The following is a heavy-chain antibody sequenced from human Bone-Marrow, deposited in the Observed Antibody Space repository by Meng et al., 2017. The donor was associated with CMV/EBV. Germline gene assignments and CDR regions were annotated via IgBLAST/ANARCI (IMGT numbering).Heavy chain of an antibody. J-gene: IGHJ4*02. V-gene: IGHV3-21*01. CDR1: GFTFNRSL. Sequence: GESLKISCEASGFTFNRSLMNWVRQAPGKGLEWVASISSTSSYIYYADSVQGRFTISRDNAKNSLYLQMNSLRAEDTAVYYCARDKDIVVVSWGQGTLVTVSS. D-gene: IGHD2-2*01. CDR2: ISSTSSYI. CDR3: ARDKDIVVVS.